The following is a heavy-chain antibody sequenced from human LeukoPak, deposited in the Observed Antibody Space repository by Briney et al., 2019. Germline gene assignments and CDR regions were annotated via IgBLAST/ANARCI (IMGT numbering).Heavy chain of an antibody. CDR1: GFTFSSYD. D-gene: IGHD3-3*01. V-gene: IGHV3-21*01. Sequence: GGSLRLSCAASGFTFSSYDMHWVRQATGKGLEWVSSISSSSSYIYYADSVKGRFTISRDNAKNSLYLQMNSLRAEDTAVYYCARAGDFWSGYPDAFDIWGQGTMVTVSS. CDR2: ISSSSSYI. CDR3: ARAGDFWSGYPDAFDI. J-gene: IGHJ3*02.